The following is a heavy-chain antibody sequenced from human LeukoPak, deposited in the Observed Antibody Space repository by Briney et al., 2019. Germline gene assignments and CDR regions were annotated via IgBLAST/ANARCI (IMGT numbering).Heavy chain of an antibody. CDR3: ARVDDYYDSSGYHDAFDI. D-gene: IGHD3-22*01. J-gene: IGHJ3*02. V-gene: IGHV4-61*02. Sequence: PSQTLSLTCTVSGGSISSGSYYWSWIRQPAGKGLERIGRIYTSGSTNYNPSLKSRVTISVDTSKNQFSLKLSSVTAADTAVYYCARVDDYYDSSGYHDAFDIWGQGTMVTVSS. CDR2: IYTSGST. CDR1: GGSISSGSYY.